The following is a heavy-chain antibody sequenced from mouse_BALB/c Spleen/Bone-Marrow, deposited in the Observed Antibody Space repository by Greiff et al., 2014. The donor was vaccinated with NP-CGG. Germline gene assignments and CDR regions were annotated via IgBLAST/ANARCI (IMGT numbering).Heavy chain of an antibody. Sequence: EVMLVESGGGLVKPGGSLKLSCAASGFTFSSYAMSWVRQTPEKRLEWVATISSGGSYTYYADSVKGRFTIFRDTAKNTLYLQMSSLRSEDTAMYYCARQDYYGSSPHWYFDVWGAGTTVTVSS. J-gene: IGHJ1*01. CDR2: ISSGGSYT. D-gene: IGHD1-1*01. CDR1: GFTFSSYA. CDR3: ARQDYYGSSPHWYFDV. V-gene: IGHV5-9-1*01.